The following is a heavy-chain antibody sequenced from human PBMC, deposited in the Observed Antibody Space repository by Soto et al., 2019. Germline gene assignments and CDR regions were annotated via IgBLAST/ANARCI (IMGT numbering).Heavy chain of an antibody. Sequence: EVQLVETGGGLIQPGGSLRLSCAASGFTVSSNYINWVRQAPGKGLESVAVIYSGGSTYYAESVKGRFTISRDNSENTAFLQMNSLRAEDTGVYYCGASGWLGHYYFDYWGQGTLVTVSS. J-gene: IGHJ4*02. CDR2: IYSGGST. D-gene: IGHD6-19*01. CDR3: GASGWLGHYYFDY. V-gene: IGHV3-53*02. CDR1: GFTVSSNY.